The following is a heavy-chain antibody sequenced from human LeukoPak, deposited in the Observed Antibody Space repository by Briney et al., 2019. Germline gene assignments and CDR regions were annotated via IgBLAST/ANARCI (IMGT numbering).Heavy chain of an antibody. J-gene: IGHJ4*02. Sequence: GGSLRLSCAASGFNFSTYAMSWVRQAPGKGLEWVSGIGGSVGSTYYADSVKGRFTISRDNSKNTLYLQMNSLRAEDTAVYYCAKDIAAAGTQTPVYWGQGTLVTVSS. CDR2: IGGSVGST. V-gene: IGHV3-23*01. D-gene: IGHD6-13*01. CDR1: GFNFSTYA. CDR3: AKDIAAAGTQTPVY.